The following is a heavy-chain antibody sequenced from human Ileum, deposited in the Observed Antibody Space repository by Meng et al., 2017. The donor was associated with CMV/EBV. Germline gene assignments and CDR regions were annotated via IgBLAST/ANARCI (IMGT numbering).Heavy chain of an antibody. V-gene: IGHV3-48*04. CDR3: ARGTYCSGTNCWNWFDP. J-gene: IGHJ5*02. Sequence: GESLKISCEASGFPFNSHGMNWVRQAPGKGLEWVSYITSSGGTIYYADSVKGRFTISRNNAKNSLYLQMNSLRAEDTALYYCARGTYCSGTNCWNWFDPWGQGTLVTVSS. CDR2: ITSSGGTI. D-gene: IGHD2-2*01. CDR1: GFPFNSHG.